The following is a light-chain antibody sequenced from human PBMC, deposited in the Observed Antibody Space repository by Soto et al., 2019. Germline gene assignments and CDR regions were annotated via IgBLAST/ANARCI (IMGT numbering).Light chain of an antibody. V-gene: IGKV1-9*01. CDR3: QQLSSYPLT. CDR2: GAS. J-gene: IGKJ4*01. Sequence: IQLTQSPSSLSASIVDRVTISCRASQGIGSYLAWYQQSPGKAPKLLIFGASTVRSGVPSRFSGGGSGTDFTLTISSLQPEDSATFYCQQLSSYPLTFGGGTKVDIK. CDR1: QGIGSY.